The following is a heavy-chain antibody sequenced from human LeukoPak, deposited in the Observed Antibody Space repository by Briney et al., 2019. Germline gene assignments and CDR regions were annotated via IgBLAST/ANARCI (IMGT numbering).Heavy chain of an antibody. J-gene: IGHJ4*02. V-gene: IGHV4-38-2*01. CDR1: GYSISSGYY. D-gene: IGHD3-16*02. Sequence: PSETLSLTCAVSGYSISSGYYWGWIRQPPGKGLEWIGSIYHSGSTYYNPSLKSRVTISVDTSKNQFSLKLSSVTAADTAVYYCARGEISEFDYWGQGTLVTVSS. CDR3: ARGEISEFDY. CDR2: IYHSGST.